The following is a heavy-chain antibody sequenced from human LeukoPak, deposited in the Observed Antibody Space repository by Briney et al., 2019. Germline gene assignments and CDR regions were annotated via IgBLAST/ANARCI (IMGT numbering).Heavy chain of an antibody. D-gene: IGHD3-22*01. J-gene: IGHJ4*02. CDR1: GFTFNSYW. Sequence: GGSLRLSCAASGFTFNSYWMSWVRQAPGKGLEWVANIKYDEIEKYHVDSVKGRFTISRDNAKNSLYLQVNSLRAEDTALYYCAKEGENSSGYPDYWGQGTLVTVSS. V-gene: IGHV3-7*03. CDR3: AKEGENSSGYPDY. CDR2: IKYDEIEK.